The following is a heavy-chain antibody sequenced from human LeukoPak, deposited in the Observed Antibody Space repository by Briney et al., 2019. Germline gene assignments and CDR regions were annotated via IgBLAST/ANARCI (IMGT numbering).Heavy chain of an antibody. V-gene: IGHV3-48*03. CDR3: ARGGLEPVDY. J-gene: IGHJ4*02. D-gene: IGHD1-1*01. CDR2: ISSSGSTI. CDR1: GFTFSSYE. Sequence: PGGSLRLSCAASGFTFSSYEMNWVRQAPGKGLEWVSYISSSGSTIYYADSVKGRFTISRDNAKNSLYLQMNSLRADDTAVYYCARGGLEPVDYWGQGTLVTVSS.